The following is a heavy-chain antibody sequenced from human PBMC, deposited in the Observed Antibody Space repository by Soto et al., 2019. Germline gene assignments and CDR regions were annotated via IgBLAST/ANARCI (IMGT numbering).Heavy chain of an antibody. CDR3: TRGGGGGLFEH. J-gene: IGHJ4*02. CDR2: ITGSGRST. V-gene: IGHV3-23*01. CDR1: GFSFSSYA. D-gene: IGHD2-21*01. Sequence: GGSLRLSCAASGFSFSSYAMGWVRQAPGKGLEWVSAITGSGRSTYYADSVKGRFTISRDNTKSSLFLQMNSLGVEDTAVYYCTRGGGGGLFEHWGQGVLVTVSS.